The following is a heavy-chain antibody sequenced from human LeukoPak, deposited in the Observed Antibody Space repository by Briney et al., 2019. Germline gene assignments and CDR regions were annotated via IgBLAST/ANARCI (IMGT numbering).Heavy chain of an antibody. CDR2: INHSGST. V-gene: IGHV4-34*01. CDR3: ARQGGYCSSTSCYPYYFDY. Sequence: SETLSLTCAVYGGSFSGYYWSWIRQPPGKGLEWIGEINHSGSTNHNPSLKSRVTISVDTSKNQFSLKLSSVTAADTAVYYCARQGGYCSSTSCYPYYFDYWGQGTQVTVSS. CDR1: GGSFSGYY. D-gene: IGHD2-2*01. J-gene: IGHJ4*02.